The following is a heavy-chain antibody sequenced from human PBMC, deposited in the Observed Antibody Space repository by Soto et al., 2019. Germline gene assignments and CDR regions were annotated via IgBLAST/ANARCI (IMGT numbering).Heavy chain of an antibody. J-gene: IGHJ4*02. V-gene: IGHV5-51*01. CDR2: IYPGDSDT. CDR3: GAFYNWNTLDY. CDR1: GYRFTSYW. Sequence: EVQLVQSGAEVKKPGESLKISCEGSGYRFTSYWIGWVRQMPGKGLEWMGIIYPGDSDTRYSPSFQGQVTISADKSISTTYLQRSSLKDSDTAMYYCGAFYNWNTLDYWGQGTPVTVSS. D-gene: IGHD1-1*01.